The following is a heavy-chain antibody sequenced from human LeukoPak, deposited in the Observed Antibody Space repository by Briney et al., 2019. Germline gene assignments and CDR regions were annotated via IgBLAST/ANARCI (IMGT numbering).Heavy chain of an antibody. CDR3: ARGGSRQISSSDFDY. Sequence: PSETLSLTCTVSGGSFSSYYWNWIRQTPGKGLEWIVYIYHTGSTKYNPSLGSRVTISIDTSRNQFSLKVISVTAADTAVYYCARGGSRQISSSDFDYWGQGTLVTVSS. D-gene: IGHD3-16*01. CDR2: IYHTGST. CDR1: GGSFSSYY. J-gene: IGHJ4*02. V-gene: IGHV4-59*01.